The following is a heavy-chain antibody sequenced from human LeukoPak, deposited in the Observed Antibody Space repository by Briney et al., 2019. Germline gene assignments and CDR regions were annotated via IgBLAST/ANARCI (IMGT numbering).Heavy chain of an antibody. CDR2: ISGNGGST. J-gene: IGHJ4*02. V-gene: IGHV3-23*01. Sequence: GGSLRLSCAASGFPFSNCAMSWVRQAPGKGLEWVSVISGNGGSTFYTDSVKGRFAISRDNSKNTLYLQMNSLRADDTAVYYCVKGYTTSSPYYFDYWGQGTLVTVSS. CDR1: GFPFSNCA. CDR3: VKGYTTSSPYYFDY. D-gene: IGHD6-6*01.